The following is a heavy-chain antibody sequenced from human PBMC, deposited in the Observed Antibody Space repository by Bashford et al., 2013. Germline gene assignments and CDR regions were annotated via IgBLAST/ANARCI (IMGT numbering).Heavy chain of an antibody. CDR2: IYYTGTT. Sequence: WIRQPPGKGLEWIANIYYTGTTYYNPSLQGRVTISLDRSKNRFSLKLRSVTAADTAVYYCARKTPSSTWYYFDYWGPGEPLVTVSS. D-gene: IGHD6-13*01. CDR3: ARKTPSSTWYYFDY. V-gene: IGHV4-39*01. J-gene: IGHJ4*02.